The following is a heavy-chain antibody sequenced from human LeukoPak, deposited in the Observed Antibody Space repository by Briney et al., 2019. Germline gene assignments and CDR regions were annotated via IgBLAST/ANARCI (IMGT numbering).Heavy chain of an antibody. CDR2: ISAYNGNT. CDR1: GYTFTSYG. CDR3: ARDRTTMVRGIPNWFDP. V-gene: IGHV1-18*01. Sequence: GASVKVSCKASGYTFTSYGISWVRQAPGQGLEWMGWISAYNGNTNYAQKLQGRVTMTTDTSTSTAYMELRSLRSDDTAVYYCARDRTTMVRGIPNWFDPWGQGTLVTVSS. D-gene: IGHD3-10*01. J-gene: IGHJ5*02.